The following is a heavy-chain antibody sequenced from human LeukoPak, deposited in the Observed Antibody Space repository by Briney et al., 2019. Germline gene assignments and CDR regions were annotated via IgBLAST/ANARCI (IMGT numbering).Heavy chain of an antibody. D-gene: IGHD3-10*01. J-gene: IGHJ4*02. CDR1: GFTFSNYD. V-gene: IGHV3-13*01. Sequence: GGSLRLSCAASGFTFSNYDMHWVRQVTGKGLEWVSAIGTAGDTYYPGSVKGRFTISRENAKNSVYLQMNSLRAGDTAVYYCAKDRGSWFGELLSPTYYFDYWGQGTLVTVSS. CDR3: AKDRGSWFGELLSPTYYFDY. CDR2: IGTAGDT.